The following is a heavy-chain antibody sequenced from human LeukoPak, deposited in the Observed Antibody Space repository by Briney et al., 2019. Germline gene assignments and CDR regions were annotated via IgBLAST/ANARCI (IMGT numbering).Heavy chain of an antibody. V-gene: IGHV3-53*01. Sequence: PPGGSLTLSCAASGFTFSSYWMNWARQAPGKGLEWVSVIYSGGNTYYVDSVKGRFTISRGNSKNTPYLQMNSLRAEDTAVYYCARGLQIRSPHPSEQNYFDYWGQGTLVTVSS. CDR2: IYSGGNT. D-gene: IGHD4-11*01. CDR1: GFTFSSYW. J-gene: IGHJ4*02. CDR3: ARGLQIRSPHPSEQNYFDY.